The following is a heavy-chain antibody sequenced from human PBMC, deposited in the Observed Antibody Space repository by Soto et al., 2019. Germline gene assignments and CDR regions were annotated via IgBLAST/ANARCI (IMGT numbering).Heavy chain of an antibody. Sequence: GGSLRLSGAASGFTFSSYSMNWVRQAPGKGLEWVSSISSSSSYIYYAASVKGRFTISRDNAKNSLYLQMNSLRAEDTAVYYCARGKNSSSSDAFDIWGQGTMVTVSS. CDR3: ARGKNSSSSDAFDI. V-gene: IGHV3-21*01. J-gene: IGHJ3*02. CDR1: GFTFSSYS. D-gene: IGHD6-6*01. CDR2: ISSSSSYI.